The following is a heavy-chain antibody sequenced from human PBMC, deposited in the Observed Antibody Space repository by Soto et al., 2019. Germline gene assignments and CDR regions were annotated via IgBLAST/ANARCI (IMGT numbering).Heavy chain of an antibody. CDR1: GFTFTSSA. CDR2: IVVGSGNT. J-gene: IGHJ4*02. D-gene: IGHD6-19*01. CDR3: AASAIAVADLYYFDY. V-gene: IGHV1-58*02. Sequence: SVKVSCKASGFTFTSSAMQWVRQARGQRLEWIGWIVVGSGNTNYAQKFQERVTITRDMSTSTAYMELSSLRSEDTAVYYCAASAIAVADLYYFDYWGQGTLVPVSP.